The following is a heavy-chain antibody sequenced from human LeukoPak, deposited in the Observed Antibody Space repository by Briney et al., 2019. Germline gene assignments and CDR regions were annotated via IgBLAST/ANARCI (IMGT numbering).Heavy chain of an antibody. V-gene: IGHV3-23*01. CDR3: AKDGWVNPTIPYNCDFWSGYPPPFDY. Sequence: PGGSLRLSCAASGFTFSSYAMSWVRQAPGKGLEWVSAISGSGGSTYYADSVKGRFTISRDNSKNTLYLQMNSLRAEDTAVYYCAKDGWVNPTIPYNCDFWSGYPPPFDYWGQGTLVTVSS. J-gene: IGHJ4*02. D-gene: IGHD3-3*01. CDR1: GFTFSSYA. CDR2: ISGSGGST.